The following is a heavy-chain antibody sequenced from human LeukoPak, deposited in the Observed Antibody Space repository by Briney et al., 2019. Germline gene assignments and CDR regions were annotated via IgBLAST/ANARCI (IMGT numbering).Heavy chain of an antibody. CDR1: GFIFSTND. J-gene: IGHJ3*01. Sequence: GGSLRLSCAASGFIFSTNDMSWVRQTPGKGLEWVSAISGRTGATYYTGSVRGRFTISRDNSKNTLYPQMHSLRAEDTAIYFCAKGGYFAFDFWGQGTTVIVSS. CDR2: ISGRTGAT. V-gene: IGHV3-23*01. D-gene: IGHD2-2*03. CDR3: AKGGYFAFDF.